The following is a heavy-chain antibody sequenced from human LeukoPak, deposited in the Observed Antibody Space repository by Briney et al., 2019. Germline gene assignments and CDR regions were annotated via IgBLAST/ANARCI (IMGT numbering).Heavy chain of an antibody. D-gene: IGHD2-2*01. Sequence: PGGSLRLSCAASGFTFSSYAMSWVRQAPGKGLEWVSAISGSGGSTYYADSMKGRFTISRDNSKNTLYLQMNSLRAEDTAVYYCAKTLYVPAAMRPFDYWGQGTLVTVSS. V-gene: IGHV3-23*01. CDR1: GFTFSSYA. J-gene: IGHJ4*02. CDR2: ISGSGGST. CDR3: AKTLYVPAAMRPFDY.